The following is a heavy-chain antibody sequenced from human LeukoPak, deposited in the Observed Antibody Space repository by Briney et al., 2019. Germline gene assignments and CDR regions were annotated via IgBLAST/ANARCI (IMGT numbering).Heavy chain of an antibody. V-gene: IGHV3-11*04. Sequence: GGSLRLSCAAYGFTFSDYFMSWIRQAPGKGLEWVSYISSSGSTIYYADSVKGRFTISRDNAKNSLYLQMNSLTAEDTAVYYCARVEYSSSWQIVYYFDYWGQGTLVTVSS. CDR2: ISSSGSTI. CDR1: GFTFSDYF. CDR3: ARVEYSSSWQIVYYFDY. J-gene: IGHJ4*02. D-gene: IGHD6-13*01.